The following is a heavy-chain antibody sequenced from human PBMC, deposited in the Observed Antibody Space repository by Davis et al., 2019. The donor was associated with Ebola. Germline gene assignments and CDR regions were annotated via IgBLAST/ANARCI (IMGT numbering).Heavy chain of an antibody. D-gene: IGHD1-1*01. V-gene: IGHV3-30-3*01. CDR2: VSSDGNTN. CDR1: EFTFSDYA. J-gene: IGHJ4*02. Sequence: GESLKISCAASEFTFSDYAMHWVRQAPGKGLEWVALVSSDGNTNYYADSVRGRFTISRDNSKNSVYLQMNSLRPEDTALYYCARFNWVAYYFDSWGQGTLVTVSS. CDR3: ARFNWVAYYFDS.